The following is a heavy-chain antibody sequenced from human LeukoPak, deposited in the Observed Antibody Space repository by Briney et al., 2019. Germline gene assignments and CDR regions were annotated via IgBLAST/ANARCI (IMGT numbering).Heavy chain of an antibody. V-gene: IGHV3-30*18. CDR2: ISYDGSNK. CDR3: AKGLSMVATTGFDY. Sequence: GGSLRLSCAASGFTFSNYAMHWVRQAPGKGLEWVALISYDGSNKYYADSVKGRFTISRDNSKNTLYLQMDGLRAEDTAVYYCAKGLSMVATTGFDYWGQGTLVTVSS. CDR1: GFTFSNYA. D-gene: IGHD5-12*01. J-gene: IGHJ4*02.